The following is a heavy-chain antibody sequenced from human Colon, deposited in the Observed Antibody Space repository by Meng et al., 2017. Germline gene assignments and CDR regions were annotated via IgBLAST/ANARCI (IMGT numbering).Heavy chain of an antibody. D-gene: IGHD5/OR15-5a*01. CDR1: GASISSYY. CDR2: IYHSGTT. CDR3: ASTSRGGVSDY. V-gene: IGHV4-59*08. J-gene: IGHJ4*02. Sequence: QVQLQESGPGLGKPAETLSRSCTVSGASISSYYWSWIRQSPQKGLEWIAYIYHSGTTNYNPSLRSRVTISVDPSKNQIHLKLSSVTAADTAVYYCASTSRGGVSDYWGQGTLVTVSS.